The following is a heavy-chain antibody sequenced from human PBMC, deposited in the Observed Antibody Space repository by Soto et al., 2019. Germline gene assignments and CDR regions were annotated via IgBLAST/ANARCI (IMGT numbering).Heavy chain of an antibody. CDR2: ISGSGGST. CDR3: AKDYGDYSNYFDY. D-gene: IGHD4-17*01. J-gene: IGHJ4*02. Sequence: GGSLRLSCAASGFTFSSYAMSWVRQAPGKGLEWVSAISGSGGSTYYAESVKGRFTISRDNSKNTLYLQMNSLRAEDTAVYYCAKDYGDYSNYFDYWGQGTLVTVSS. CDR1: GFTFSSYA. V-gene: IGHV3-23*01.